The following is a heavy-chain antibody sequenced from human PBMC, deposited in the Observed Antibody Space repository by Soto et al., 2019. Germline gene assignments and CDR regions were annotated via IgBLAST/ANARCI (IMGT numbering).Heavy chain of an antibody. CDR2: RIPIFGTA. CDR1: GGTFSSYA. Sequence: QVQLVQSGAEVKKPGSSVKVSCKASGGTFSSYAISWVRQAPGQGLEWMGGRIPIFGTANYAQKFQGRVTITADESTSTAYMELRSLRSEETAVYYCARGGNWNYGGDGWFDPWGQGTLVTVSS. J-gene: IGHJ5*02. V-gene: IGHV1-69*01. D-gene: IGHD1-7*01. CDR3: ARGGNWNYGGDGWFDP.